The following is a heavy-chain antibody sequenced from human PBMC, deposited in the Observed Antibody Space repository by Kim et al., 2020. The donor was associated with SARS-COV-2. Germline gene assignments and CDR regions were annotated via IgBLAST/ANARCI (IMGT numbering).Heavy chain of an antibody. V-gene: IGHV3-30-3*01. D-gene: IGHD6-19*01. J-gene: IGHJ4*02. CDR3: ARDHGGIAVAGFFDY. CDR1: GFTFSSYA. Sequence: GGSLRLSCAASGFTFSSYAMHWVRQAPGKGLEWVAVISYDGSNKYYADSVKGRFTISRDNSKNTLYLQMNSLRAEDTAVYYCARDHGGIAVAGFFDYWGQGTLVTVSS. CDR2: ISYDGSNK.